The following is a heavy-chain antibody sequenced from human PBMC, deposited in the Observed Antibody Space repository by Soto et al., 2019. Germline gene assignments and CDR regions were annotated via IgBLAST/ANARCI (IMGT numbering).Heavy chain of an antibody. CDR2: ISSSSSYI. CDR3: ARSFTYYDFWSGYSNYYYYGMDV. CDR1: GFTFSSYS. D-gene: IGHD3-3*01. V-gene: IGHV3-21*01. Sequence: EVQLVESGGGLVKPGGSLRLSCAASGFTFSSYSMNWVRQAPGKGLEWVSSISSSSSYIYYADSVKGRFTISRDNAKNSLYLQMNSLRAVDTAVYYCARSFTYYDFWSGYSNYYYYGMDVWGQGTTVTVSS. J-gene: IGHJ6*02.